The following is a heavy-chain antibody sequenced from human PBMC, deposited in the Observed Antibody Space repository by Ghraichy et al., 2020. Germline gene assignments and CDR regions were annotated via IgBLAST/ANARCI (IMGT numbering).Heavy chain of an antibody. D-gene: IGHD3-16*01. V-gene: IGHV4-30-2*01. CDR3: ASALNYVGFDY. CDR2: VSYDGST. Sequence: SETLSLTCAVSGGSISSSAYSWTWIRQPPEKGLEWIAYVSYDGSTYYNPSLKSRATISLDNSKSQFSRELTSVTASGTAVYYCASALNYVGFDYWGQGTLVTVSS. J-gene: IGHJ4*02. CDR1: GGSISSSAYS.